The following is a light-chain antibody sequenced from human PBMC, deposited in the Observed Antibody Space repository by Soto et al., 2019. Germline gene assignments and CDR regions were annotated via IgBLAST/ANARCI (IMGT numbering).Light chain of an antibody. J-gene: IGKJ1*01. CDR3: MQALQTPWT. CDR1: RSLLHSNGYNY. CDR2: LGS. Sequence: SVMTPSPPSLPVTPGEPASISCRSSRSLLHSNGYNYLDWYLQKPGQSPQLLIYLGSNRASGVPDRFSGSGSGTDFTLKISRVEAEDVGVYYCMQALQTPWTFGQGTKVEIK. V-gene: IGKV2-28*01.